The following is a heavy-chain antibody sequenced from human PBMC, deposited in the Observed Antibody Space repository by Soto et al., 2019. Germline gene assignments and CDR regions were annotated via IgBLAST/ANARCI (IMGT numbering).Heavy chain of an antibody. CDR2: ISAYNGNT. Sequence: GAPVKVSCKASGYTFTSYGISWVRQAPGQGLEWMGWISAYNGNTNYAQKLQGRVTMTTDTSTSTAYMELRSLRSDDTAVYYCARDLASCSGGSCYGTDYWGQGTLVTVSS. CDR3: ARDLASCSGGSCYGTDY. CDR1: GYTFTSYG. V-gene: IGHV1-18*01. D-gene: IGHD2-15*01. J-gene: IGHJ4*02.